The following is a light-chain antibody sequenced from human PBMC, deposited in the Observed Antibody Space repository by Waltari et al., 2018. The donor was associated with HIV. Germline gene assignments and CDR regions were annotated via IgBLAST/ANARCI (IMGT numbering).Light chain of an antibody. V-gene: IGLV2-23*02. CDR1: SNALGRYDL. Sequence: QSALTQPASVSGSPGQSINIPCTGTSNALGRYDLVSWYQHQPGRAPKLISYDVTKWPSGVSHRFSGSKSGATASLTISGLQAEDEADYYCCSYAGITTWVFGGGTKVTVL. CDR3: CSYAGITTWV. J-gene: IGLJ3*02. CDR2: DVT.